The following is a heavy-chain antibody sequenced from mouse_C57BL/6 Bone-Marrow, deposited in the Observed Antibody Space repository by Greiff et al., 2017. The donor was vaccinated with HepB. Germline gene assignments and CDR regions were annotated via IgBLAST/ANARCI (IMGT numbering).Heavy chain of an antibody. V-gene: IGHV1-80*01. D-gene: IGHD2-5*01. CDR3: ARYYSNPPYWYFDV. Sequence: VQLQQSGAELVKPGASVKISCKASGYAFSSYWMNWVKQRPGKGLEWIGQIYPGDGDTNYNGKFKGKATLTADKSSSTAYMQLSSLTSEDSAVYFSARYYSNPPYWYFDVWGTGTTVTVSS. CDR1: GYAFSSYW. CDR2: IYPGDGDT. J-gene: IGHJ1*03.